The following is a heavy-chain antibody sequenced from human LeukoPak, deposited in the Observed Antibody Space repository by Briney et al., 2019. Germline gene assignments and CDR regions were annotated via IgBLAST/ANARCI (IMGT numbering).Heavy chain of an antibody. CDR3: ASLAYSGYGGAFDI. Sequence: PSQTLSLTCTVSGGSISSGGYYWSWIRQHPGKGLEWIGYIYYSGSTYYSPSLKSRVTISVDTSKNQFSLKLSSVTAADTAVYYCASLAYSGYGGAFDIWGQGTMVTVSS. CDR2: IYYSGST. D-gene: IGHD5-12*01. CDR1: GGSISSGGYY. V-gene: IGHV4-31*03. J-gene: IGHJ3*02.